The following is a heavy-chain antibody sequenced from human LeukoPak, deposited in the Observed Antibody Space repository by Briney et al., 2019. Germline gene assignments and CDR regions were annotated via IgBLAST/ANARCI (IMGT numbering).Heavy chain of an antibody. CDR3: ARAGWSDY. D-gene: IGHD2-8*01. V-gene: IGHV3-48*02. J-gene: IGHJ4*02. Sequence: PGGSLRLSCEVSGFTSRSYDMNWVRQAPGKGLEWVPFISASSSTINYADSVMGRFTISRDNAKNSLYLQMNSLRDEDTAVYYCARAGWSDYWGQGTLVTVSS. CDR1: GFTSRSYD. CDR2: ISASSSTI.